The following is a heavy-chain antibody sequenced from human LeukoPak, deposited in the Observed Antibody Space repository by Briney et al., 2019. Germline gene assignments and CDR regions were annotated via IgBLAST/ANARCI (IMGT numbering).Heavy chain of an antibody. V-gene: IGHV3-7*01. CDR2: IEQDGSEK. Sequence: GGSLRLSCAASGFTFSSYWMSWVRRAPGKGLEWVANIEQDGSEKYYVDSVKGRFTISRDNAKNSLYLQMNSLRAEDTAVYYCARDLGSGYDLGDYWGQGTLVTVSS. J-gene: IGHJ4*02. CDR3: ARDLGSGYDLGDY. CDR1: GFTFSSYW. D-gene: IGHD5-12*01.